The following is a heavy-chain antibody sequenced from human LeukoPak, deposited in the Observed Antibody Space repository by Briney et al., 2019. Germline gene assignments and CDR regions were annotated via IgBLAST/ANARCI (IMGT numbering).Heavy chain of an antibody. CDR2: INPNSGGT. J-gene: IGHJ4*02. CDR1: GYTFTGYY. V-gene: IGHV1-2*04. D-gene: IGHD2-2*01. Sequence: ASVKVSCKASGYTFTGYYMHWVRQAPGQGLEWMGWINPNSGGTNYAQKFQGWVTMTRDTSISTAYMELSRLRSDDTAVYYCARGLNIVVVPAPEASYHDYWGQGTLVTVSS. CDR3: ARGLNIVVVPAPEASYHDY.